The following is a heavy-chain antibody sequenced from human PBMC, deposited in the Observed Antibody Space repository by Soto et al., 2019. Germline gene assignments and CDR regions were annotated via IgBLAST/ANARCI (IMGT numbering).Heavy chain of an antibody. D-gene: IGHD3-22*01. CDR1: GYTFTGYY. J-gene: IGHJ4*02. Sequence: GASVKVSCKASGYTFTGYYMHWVRQAPGQGLEWMGWINPNSGGTNYAQKFQGRVTMTRDTSISTAYMELGSVTAADTAVYYCAGGSGYYIPLDYWGQGTLVTVSS. V-gene: IGHV1-2*02. CDR3: AGGSGYYIPLDY. CDR2: INPNSGGT.